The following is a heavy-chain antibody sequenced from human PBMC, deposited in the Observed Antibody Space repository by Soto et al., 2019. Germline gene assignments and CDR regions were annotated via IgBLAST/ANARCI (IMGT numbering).Heavy chain of an antibody. CDR2: INSDGSST. V-gene: IGHV3-74*01. D-gene: IGHD2-2*01. J-gene: IGHJ6*02. Sequence: GGSLILSCAASGFTFSSYWMHWVRQAPGKGLVWVSRINSDGSSTSYADSVKGRFTISRDNAKNTLYLQMNSLRAEDTAVYYCARDAIVVVPAATPYYYYYGMDVWGQGTTVTVSS. CDR3: ARDAIVVVPAATPYYYYYGMDV. CDR1: GFTFSSYW.